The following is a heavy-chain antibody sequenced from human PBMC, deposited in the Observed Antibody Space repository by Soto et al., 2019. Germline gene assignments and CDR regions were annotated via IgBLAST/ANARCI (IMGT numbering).Heavy chain of an antibody. J-gene: IGHJ4*02. CDR1: GFTFSNAW. V-gene: IGHV3-15*07. CDR3: TTDPELLWFGELFEVY. D-gene: IGHD3-10*01. CDR2: IKSKTDGGTT. Sequence: SGGSLRLSCAASGFTFSNAWMNWVRQAPGKGLEWVGRIKSKTDGGTTDYAAPVKGRFTISRDDSKNTLYLQMNSLKTEDTAVYYCTTDPELLWFGELFEVYWGQGTLVTVSS.